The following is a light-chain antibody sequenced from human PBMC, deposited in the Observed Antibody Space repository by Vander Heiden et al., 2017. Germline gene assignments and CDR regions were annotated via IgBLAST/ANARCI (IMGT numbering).Light chain of an antibody. Sequence: ENVLTQSPGTLSLSPGKRATLSCRASQSVSSSYLAWYQQKPGHAPRLLIYGASSRATGIPDRFSGSGSGTDFTLTISRLEPEDFAVDYCQQYGSSPRTFGQGTKVEIK. CDR3: QQYGSSPRT. CDR2: GAS. V-gene: IGKV3-20*01. CDR1: QSVSSSY. J-gene: IGKJ1*01.